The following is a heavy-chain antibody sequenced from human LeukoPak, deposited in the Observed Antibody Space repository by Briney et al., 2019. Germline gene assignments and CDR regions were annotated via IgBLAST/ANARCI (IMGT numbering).Heavy chain of an antibody. V-gene: IGHV1-18*01. D-gene: IGHD3-10*01. Sequence: ASVKVSCKASGYTFTSYGISWVRQAPGQGLEWMGWISAYNGNTNYAQKLQGRVTMTTDTSTSTAYMELRSLRSDDTAVYYCAIRITMVRESLSYYYYYMDVWGKGTTVTISS. CDR2: ISAYNGNT. CDR1: GYTFTSYG. CDR3: AIRITMVRESLSYYYYYMDV. J-gene: IGHJ6*03.